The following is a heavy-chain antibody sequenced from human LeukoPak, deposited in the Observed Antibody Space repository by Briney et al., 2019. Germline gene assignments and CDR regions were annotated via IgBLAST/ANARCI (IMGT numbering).Heavy chain of an antibody. CDR1: GFMFNSYA. CDR2: ISGSGRNI. Sequence: AGGSLRLSCAASGFMFNSYAMNWVRQAPGKGLEWVSAISGSGRNIYYADSVKGRFTVSRDNSKNTLYLQMNSLRPEDTAVYYCAKMGSSWQFDYWGRGTLVTVSS. D-gene: IGHD6-13*01. J-gene: IGHJ4*02. V-gene: IGHV3-23*01. CDR3: AKMGSSWQFDY.